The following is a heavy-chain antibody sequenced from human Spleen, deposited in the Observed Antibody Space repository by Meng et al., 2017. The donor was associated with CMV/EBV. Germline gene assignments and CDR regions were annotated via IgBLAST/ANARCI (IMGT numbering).Heavy chain of an antibody. CDR2: INPNSGGT. V-gene: IGHV1-2*02. Sequence: YTFTGYYMHWVRQAPGQGLEWMGWINPNSGGTNYAQKFQGRVTMTRDTSINTAYMELSRLRSDDTAVYYCARVRGLCSGGSCYSDFDYWGQGTLVTVSS. D-gene: IGHD2-15*01. CDR1: YTFTGYY. J-gene: IGHJ4*02. CDR3: ARVRGLCSGGSCYSDFDY.